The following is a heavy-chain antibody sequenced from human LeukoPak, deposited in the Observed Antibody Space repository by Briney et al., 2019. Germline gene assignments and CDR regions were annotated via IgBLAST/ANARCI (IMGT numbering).Heavy chain of an antibody. V-gene: IGHV4-59*01. Sequence: SETLSLTCTVSGGSIISYYWSWIRQPPGKGLEWIWYIYYSGSTNYNPSLKSRVTISVDTSKNQFSLKLSSVTAADTAIYYCATYKEGDINWFDPWGQGILVTVSS. J-gene: IGHJ5*02. CDR3: ATYKEGDINWFDP. CDR2: IYYSGST. CDR1: GGSIISYY. D-gene: IGHD3-9*01.